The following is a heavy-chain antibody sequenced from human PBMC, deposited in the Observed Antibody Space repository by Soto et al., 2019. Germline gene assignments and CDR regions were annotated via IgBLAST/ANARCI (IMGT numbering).Heavy chain of an antibody. CDR2: IKSKTNGGTT. V-gene: IGHV3-15*01. CDR1: GFTFSNAW. Sequence: GWSLRLSCTASGFTFSNAWMSWVRQAPGKGLEWVGRIKSKTNGGTTDYAAPVIGRFTISRDDSKNTLCLQMNSLKTEDTAVYYCTTDDPINRNWGQGTLVTVSS. J-gene: IGHJ4*02. CDR3: TTDDPINRN.